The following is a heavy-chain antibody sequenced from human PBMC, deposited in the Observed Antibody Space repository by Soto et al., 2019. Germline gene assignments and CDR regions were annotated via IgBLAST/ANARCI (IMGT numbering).Heavy chain of an antibody. CDR3: ARAYSGYDSLDY. V-gene: IGHV1-3*01. J-gene: IGHJ4*02. CDR1: GYTFTSYA. Sequence: QVQLVQSGAEVKKPGASVKVSCKASGYTFTSYAMHWVRQAPGQRLEWMGWINAGNGNTKYSQKFQGRVTITRDTSASTAYMELSSLRSEDTAVYYCARAYSGYDSLDYRGQGTLVTVSS. CDR2: INAGNGNT. D-gene: IGHD5-12*01.